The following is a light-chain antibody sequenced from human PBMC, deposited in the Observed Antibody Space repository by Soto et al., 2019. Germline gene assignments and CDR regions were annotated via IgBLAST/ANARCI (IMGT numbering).Light chain of an antibody. Sequence: DIQMTQSPFSLSASVGDRVTITCRSSQSIFNYLNWYQQKPGKAPEVLIYAVSSLQIGVPSRFAGSGSGTDFTLTITDLRPEDSATYYCQQTYSELVYTFGRGTKLEIK. CDR3: QQTYSELVYT. V-gene: IGKV1-39*01. CDR2: AVS. CDR1: QSIFNY. J-gene: IGKJ2*01.